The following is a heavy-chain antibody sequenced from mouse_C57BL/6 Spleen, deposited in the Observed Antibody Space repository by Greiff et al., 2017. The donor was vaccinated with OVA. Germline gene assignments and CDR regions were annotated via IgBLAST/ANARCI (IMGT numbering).Heavy chain of an antibody. CDR3: ARRGSNLLDY. V-gene: IGHV1-18*01. Sequence: VQLQQSGPELVKPGASVKIPCKASGYTFTDYNMDWVKQSHGKSLEWIGDINPNNGGTIYNQKFKGKATLTVDKSSSTAYMELRSLTSEDTAVYYCARRGSNLLDYWGQGTTLTVSS. D-gene: IGHD2-5*01. CDR2: INPNNGGT. J-gene: IGHJ2*01. CDR1: GYTFTDYN.